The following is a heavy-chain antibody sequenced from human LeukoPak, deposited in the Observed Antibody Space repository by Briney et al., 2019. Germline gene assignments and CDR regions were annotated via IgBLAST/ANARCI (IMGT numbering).Heavy chain of an antibody. CDR2: FDPEDGES. Sequence: ASVKVSCKGSVYTLTELSMHWVRQAPGKGPEWMGRFDPEDGESIYAQKFQGRVTMTEDTSTDNAYMELSSLRSEDTAVYYCAAVPAAISQGWFDPWGQGTLVTVSS. D-gene: IGHD2-2*01. CDR1: VYTLTELS. V-gene: IGHV1-24*01. J-gene: IGHJ5*02. CDR3: AAVPAAISQGWFDP.